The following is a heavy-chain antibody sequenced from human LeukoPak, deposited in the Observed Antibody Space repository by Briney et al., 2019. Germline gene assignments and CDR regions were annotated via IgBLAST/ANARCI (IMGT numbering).Heavy chain of an antibody. V-gene: IGHV4-34*01. Sequence: SETLSLTCAVYGGSFSGYYWSWIRQPPGKGLEWIGEINHSGSTNYNPSLKSRVTISVDTSKNRFSLKLSSVTAADMAVYYCARGMGFWSGYVVYWGQGTLVTVSS. D-gene: IGHD3-3*01. CDR1: GGSFSGYY. CDR3: ARGMGFWSGYVVY. J-gene: IGHJ4*02. CDR2: INHSGST.